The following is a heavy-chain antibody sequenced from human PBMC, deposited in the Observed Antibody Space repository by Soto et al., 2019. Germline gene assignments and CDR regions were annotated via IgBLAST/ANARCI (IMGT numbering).Heavy chain of an antibody. CDR1: GFTFSGYS. CDR3: ARAGRGSYGY. CDR2: ISSSSSYI. Sequence: EGSLILSCAASGFTFSGYSMNWVRQAPGKGLEWVSSISSSSSYIYYADSVKGRFTISRDNAKNSLYLQMNSLRAEDTAVYYCARAGRGSYGYWGQGTLVTVSS. V-gene: IGHV3-21*01. J-gene: IGHJ4*02. D-gene: IGHD1-26*01.